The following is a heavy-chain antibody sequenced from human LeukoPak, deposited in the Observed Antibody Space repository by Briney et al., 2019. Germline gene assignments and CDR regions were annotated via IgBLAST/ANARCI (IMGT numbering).Heavy chain of an antibody. CDR3: ASQSYARFDP. D-gene: IGHD3-16*01. J-gene: IGHJ5*02. V-gene: IGHV3-7*01. CDR2: IHPDGSIQ. CDR1: GLTFSSKW. Sequence: GGSLRLSCVASGLTFSSKWMSWVRQTPGKGLEWVGNIHPDGSIQYPVDSVKGRFTISKDNARNSLFLQMHSLRVEDTAVYYCASQSYARFDPWGQRTLVTVSS.